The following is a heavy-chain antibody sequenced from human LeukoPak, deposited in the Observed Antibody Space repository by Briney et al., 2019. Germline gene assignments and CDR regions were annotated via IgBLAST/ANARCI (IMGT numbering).Heavy chain of an antibody. J-gene: IGHJ5*02. D-gene: IGHD3-22*01. CDR3: AHRRASSGYQYRYWFAP. CDR2: INWDDQK. CDR1: GFSLTTSGVG. V-gene: IGHV2-5*02. Sequence: SGPTLVNPTQTLTLTCTFSGFSLTTSGVGVGWIRQPPGKALGWLALINWDDQKVYSPSLQSRLSITKDTSKNQVVLTMTNVDPVDTATYYCAHRRASSGYQYRYWFAPWGQGTLVTVSS.